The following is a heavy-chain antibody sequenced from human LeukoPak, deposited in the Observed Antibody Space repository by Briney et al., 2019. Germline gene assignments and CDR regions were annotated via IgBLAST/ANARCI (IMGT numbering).Heavy chain of an antibody. Sequence: PSETLSLTCTVSGGSISSYYWSWIRQPAGKGLEWIGRSGSTNYNPSLKSRVTISVDTSKSQFSLKLTSVTAADTALYYCARTYYGSENYYDYWGQGILVTVSS. D-gene: IGHD3-10*01. J-gene: IGHJ4*02. CDR2: SGST. CDR3: ARTYYGSENYYDY. CDR1: GGSISSYY. V-gene: IGHV4-4*07.